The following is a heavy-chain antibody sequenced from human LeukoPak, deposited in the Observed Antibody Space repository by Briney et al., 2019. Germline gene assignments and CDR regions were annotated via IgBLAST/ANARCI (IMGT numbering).Heavy chain of an antibody. CDR1: GYTFTGYY. J-gene: IGHJ4*02. CDR3: ARGGDYYDSSGYNK. D-gene: IGHD3-22*01. V-gene: IGHV1-2*06. Sequence: ASVKVSCKASGYTFTGYYMHWVRQAPGQGLEWMGRINPNSGGTNYAQKFQGGVTMTRDTSISTAYMELSRLRSDDTAVYYCARGGDYYDSSGYNKWGQGTLVTVSS. CDR2: INPNSGGT.